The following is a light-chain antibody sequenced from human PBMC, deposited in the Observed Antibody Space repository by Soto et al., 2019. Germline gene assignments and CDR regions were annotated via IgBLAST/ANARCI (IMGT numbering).Light chain of an antibody. CDR2: DAS. Sequence: DIQTTQSPSSLSASVGDRVTITCQASQDISKYLNWYQQKPGKAPKLLIYDASNLEAGVPSRFSGTGSGTFYTFTISSLHPEDFATYHCQQYDSIPFTFGPGTKVEIK. CDR1: QDISKY. J-gene: IGKJ3*01. V-gene: IGKV1-33*01. CDR3: QQYDSIPFT.